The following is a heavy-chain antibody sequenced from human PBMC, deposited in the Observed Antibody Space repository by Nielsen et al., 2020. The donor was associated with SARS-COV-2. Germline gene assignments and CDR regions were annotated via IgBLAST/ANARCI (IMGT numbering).Heavy chain of an antibody. CDR2: IKEDGSEK. CDR1: GFTFSSYA. D-gene: IGHD1-1*01. J-gene: IGHJ4*02. Sequence: GGSLRLSCAASGFTFSSYAMHWVRQAPGKGLEWVANIKEDGSEKNYVDSVKGRFTISRDNAKNSLYLQMNSLRIEDTALYYCASHGTFDHWGQGALVTVSS. CDR3: ASHGTFDH. V-gene: IGHV3-7*01.